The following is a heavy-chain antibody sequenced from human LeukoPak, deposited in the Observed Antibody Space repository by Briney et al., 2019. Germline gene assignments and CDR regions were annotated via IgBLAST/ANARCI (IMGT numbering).Heavy chain of an antibody. J-gene: IGHJ4*02. Sequence: GGSLRLSCASSGVTFSSYWMTWVRQAPGKGLEWVANIKQDGSEKYYVDSVKGRFTISRDNAKNSLFLQMNSLRVEDTAVYYCAGGQGWLLDYWGQGTLVTVSS. CDR2: IKQDGSEK. CDR1: GVTFSSYW. V-gene: IGHV3-7*05. D-gene: IGHD2-15*01. CDR3: AGGQGWLLDY.